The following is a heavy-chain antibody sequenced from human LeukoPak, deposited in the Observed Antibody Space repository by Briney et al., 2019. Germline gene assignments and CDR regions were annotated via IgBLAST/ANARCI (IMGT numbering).Heavy chain of an antibody. CDR2: ISGSGSNT. CDR1: GFTFSSFA. CDR3: AKHPAAGTADFVWFDP. J-gene: IGHJ5*02. Sequence: PGGSLRLSCAASGFTFSSFAMSWVRQAPGKGLEWVSTISGSGSNTYYADSVKGRFTISRDNSKKTLYLHVNSLRAEDTAVYYCAKHPAAGTADFVWFDPWGQGTLVTVSS. V-gene: IGHV3-23*01. D-gene: IGHD6-13*01.